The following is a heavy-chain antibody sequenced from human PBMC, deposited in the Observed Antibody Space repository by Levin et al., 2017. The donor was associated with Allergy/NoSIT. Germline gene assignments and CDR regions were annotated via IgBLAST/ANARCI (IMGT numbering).Heavy chain of an antibody. CDR2: IYYSGST. CDR3: ARDLVAVAGPFDY. V-gene: IGHV4-61*01. Sequence: SETLSLTCTVSGGSVSSGSYYWSWIRQPPGKGLEWIGYIYYSGSTNYNPSLKSRVTISVDTSKNQFSLKLSSVTAEDTAVYYCARDLVAVAGPFDYWGQGTLVTVSS. D-gene: IGHD6-19*01. CDR1: GGSVSSGSYY. J-gene: IGHJ4*02.